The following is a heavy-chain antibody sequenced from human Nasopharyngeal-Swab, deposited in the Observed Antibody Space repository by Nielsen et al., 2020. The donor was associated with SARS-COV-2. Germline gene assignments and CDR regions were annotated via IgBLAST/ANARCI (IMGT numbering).Heavy chain of an antibody. Sequence: SETLSLTCTVSGGSISGYFWSWIRQPPGKGLEYIGEVYHSGSTNYNPSLKSRVTISVDKSKNQFSLKLSSVTAADTAIYYCAANGYYSIDYWGQGTLVTVSS. J-gene: IGHJ4*02. CDR1: GGSISGYF. D-gene: IGHD1-26*01. CDR3: AANGYYSIDY. V-gene: IGHV4-34*01. CDR2: VYHSGST.